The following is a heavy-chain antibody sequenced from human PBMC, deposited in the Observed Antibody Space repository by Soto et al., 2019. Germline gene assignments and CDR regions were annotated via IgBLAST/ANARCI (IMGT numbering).Heavy chain of an antibody. CDR3: ARGRYGNY. J-gene: IGHJ4*02. CDR1: GYAFTTYG. Sequence: QVHLVQSGAEVKKPGASVKVSCKGSGYAFTTYGITWVRQAPGQGLEWMGWISAHNGNTIYAQKLQGRVTVTRYTSTSTAYMELRSLRSDDTAVYYCARGRYGNYWGQGALVTVSS. CDR2: ISAHNGNT. D-gene: IGHD1-1*01. V-gene: IGHV1-18*01.